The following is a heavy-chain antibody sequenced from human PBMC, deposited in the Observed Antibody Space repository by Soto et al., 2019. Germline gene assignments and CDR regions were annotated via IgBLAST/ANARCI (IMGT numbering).Heavy chain of an antibody. J-gene: IGHJ5*02. CDR3: ANSYDEVLRFLEWLPGGPYNWFDP. D-gene: IGHD3-3*01. Sequence: HPGGSLRLSCAASGFTFSSYAMSWVRQAPGKGLEWVSAISGSGGSTYYADTVKGRFTISRDNSKNTLYLQMNSLRAEDTAVYYFANSYDEVLRFLEWLPGGPYNWFDPWGQGALVTVSS. CDR1: GFTFSSYA. CDR2: ISGSGGST. V-gene: IGHV3-23*01.